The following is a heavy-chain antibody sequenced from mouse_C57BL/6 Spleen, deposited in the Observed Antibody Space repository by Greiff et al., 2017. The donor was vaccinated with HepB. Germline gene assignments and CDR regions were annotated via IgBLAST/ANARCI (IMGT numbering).Heavy chain of an antibody. Sequence: EVKLVESGEGLVKPGGSLKLSCAASGFTFSSYAMSWVRQTPETRLEWVAYISSGGDYIYYADTVKGRFTISRDNARNTLYLQMSSLKSEDTAMYYCTREAVHYYGSSYEAMDYWGQGTSVTVSS. J-gene: IGHJ4*01. D-gene: IGHD1-1*01. CDR2: ISSGGDYI. CDR3: TREAVHYYGSSYEAMDY. CDR1: GFTFSSYA. V-gene: IGHV5-9-1*02.